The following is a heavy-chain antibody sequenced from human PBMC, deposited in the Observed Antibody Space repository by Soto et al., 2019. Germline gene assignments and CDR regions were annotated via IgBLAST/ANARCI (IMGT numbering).Heavy chain of an antibody. CDR3: ASSPRGYCSSISCRDFGHYYGMSF. J-gene: IGHJ6*02. CDR2: IDPSDSYT. D-gene: IGHD2-2*01. Sequence: GESLKISCKGSGYSFTSYWISWVRQMPGKGLEWMGRIDPSDSYTNYSPSFQGHVTISADKSISTAYLQWSSLKASDTAMYYCASSPRGYCSSISCRDFGHYYGMSFWGQGSSVPVSS. V-gene: IGHV5-10-1*01. CDR1: GYSFTSYW.